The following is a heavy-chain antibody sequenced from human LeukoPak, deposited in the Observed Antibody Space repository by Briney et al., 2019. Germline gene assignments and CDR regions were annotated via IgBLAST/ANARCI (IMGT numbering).Heavy chain of an antibody. Sequence: GGSLRLSCAASGFIFSSYAMSWARQAPGKGLEWVAFIRYDGSNKYYADSVKGRFTISRDNSKNTLYLQMNSLRAEDTAVYYCAKDYRHSSSSLYFDYWGQGTLVTVSS. D-gene: IGHD6-6*01. V-gene: IGHV3-30*02. CDR2: IRYDGSNK. J-gene: IGHJ4*02. CDR1: GFIFSSYA. CDR3: AKDYRHSSSSLYFDY.